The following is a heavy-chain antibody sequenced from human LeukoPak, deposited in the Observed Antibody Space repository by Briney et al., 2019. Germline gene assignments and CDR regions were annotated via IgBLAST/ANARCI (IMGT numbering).Heavy chain of an antibody. CDR2: IYYRGST. CDR1: GGSISSNPYY. V-gene: IGHV4-39*01. J-gene: IGHJ6*02. CDR3: ARHRGSYYYYALDV. Sequence: KPSETLSLTCTVSGGSISSNPYYWGWIRQPPGKGLEWIGSIYYRGSTNYNPSLESRVTMSVDTSMNQFSLRLTSVTAADTAVYFCARHRGSYYYYALDVWGQGTTVTVSS.